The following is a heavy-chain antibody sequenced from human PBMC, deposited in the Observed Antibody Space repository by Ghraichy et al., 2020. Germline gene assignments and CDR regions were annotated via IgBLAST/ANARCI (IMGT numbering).Heavy chain of an antibody. CDR1: GGSISSYF. V-gene: IGHV4-59*01. Sequence: SETLSLTCTVSGGSISSYFWSWIRQPPGKGLEWIGYIYYSGSTSYNPSLKSRVSISVDMSKNQFSLKLSSVTAADTAVYYCAREGYCSGSSCYDSSKYNWFDPWGQGNLVTVSS. CDR3: AREGYCSGSSCYDSSKYNWFDP. D-gene: IGHD2-2*01. J-gene: IGHJ5*02. CDR2: IYYSGST.